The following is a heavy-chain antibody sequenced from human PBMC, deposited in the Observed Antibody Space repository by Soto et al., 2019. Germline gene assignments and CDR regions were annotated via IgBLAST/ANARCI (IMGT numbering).Heavy chain of an antibody. V-gene: IGHV4-39*07. CDR3: ARALYSSGWYFDY. Sequence: SETLSLTCTVSGGSISSSSYYWGWIRQPPGKGLEWIGEIYHSGSTNYNPSLKSRVTISVDKSKNQFSLKLSSVTAADTAVYYCARALYSSGWYFDYWGQGTLVTVSS. J-gene: IGHJ4*02. CDR2: IYHSGST. D-gene: IGHD6-19*01. CDR1: GGSISSSSYY.